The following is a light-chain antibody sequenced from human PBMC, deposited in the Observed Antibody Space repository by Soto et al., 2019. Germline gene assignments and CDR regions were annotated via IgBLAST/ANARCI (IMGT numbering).Light chain of an antibody. CDR2: GAS. J-gene: IGKJ5*01. Sequence: EIVMTQSPGTLSVSPGERATLSCRASQSVSSNLAWYQLKPGQAPRLLIYGASTRATGIPDRFSGRGSGTDFNLTISRLEPEDFAVYFCQQYGSSITFGHGTRLEIK. V-gene: IGKV3-20*01. CDR3: QQYGSSIT. CDR1: QSVSSN.